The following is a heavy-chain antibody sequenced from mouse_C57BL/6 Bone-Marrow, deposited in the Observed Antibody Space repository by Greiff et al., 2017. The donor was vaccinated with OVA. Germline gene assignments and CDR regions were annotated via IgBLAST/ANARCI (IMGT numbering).Heavy chain of an antibody. CDR2: IAPSDSYI. CDR1: GYTFTNYW. J-gene: IGHJ2*02. Sequence: VQLHQPGAELVRPGTSVKLSCKASGYTFTNYWIHWVKQRPGQSLEWIGVIAPSDSYINYNQKFKGRATLTVDTSSSTAYMHLSSLTSEDSAVYYCAHYGSRLYLHYWGQGTSLTVSS. CDR3: AHYGSRLYLHY. D-gene: IGHD1-1*01. V-gene: IGHV1-59*01.